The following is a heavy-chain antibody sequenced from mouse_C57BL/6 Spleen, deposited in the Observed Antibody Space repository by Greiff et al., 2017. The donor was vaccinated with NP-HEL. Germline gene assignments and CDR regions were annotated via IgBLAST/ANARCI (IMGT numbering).Heavy chain of an antibody. CDR3: AREGGYYVYY. D-gene: IGHD2-3*01. V-gene: IGHV1-64*01. CDR1: GYTFTSYW. Sequence: QVQLKQPGAELVKPGASVKLSCKASGYTFTSYWMHWVKQRPGQGLEWIGMIHPNSGSTNYNEKFKSKATLTVDKSSSTAYMQLSSLTSEDSAVYYCAREGGYYVYYWGQGTTLTVSS. CDR2: IHPNSGST. J-gene: IGHJ2*01.